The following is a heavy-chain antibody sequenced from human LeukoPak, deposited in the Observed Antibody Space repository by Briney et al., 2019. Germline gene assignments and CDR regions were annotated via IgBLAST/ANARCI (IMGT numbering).Heavy chain of an antibody. CDR3: ARAVIVGAKGLDY. CDR2: INHSGST. V-gene: IGHV4-34*01. D-gene: IGHD1-26*01. Sequence: SETLSLTCAVYGGSFSGYYWSWIRQPPGKGLEWIGEINHSGSTNYNPSLKSRVTISVDTSKNQFSLKLSPVTAADTAVYYCARAVIVGAKGLDYWGQGTLVTVSS. CDR1: GGSFSGYY. J-gene: IGHJ4*02.